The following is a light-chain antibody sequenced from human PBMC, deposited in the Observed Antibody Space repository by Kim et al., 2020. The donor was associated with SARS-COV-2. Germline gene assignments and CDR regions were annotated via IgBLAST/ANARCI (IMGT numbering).Light chain of an antibody. CDR3: QVWDRTTVI. J-gene: IGLJ2*01. Sequence: SYELTQTPSVSVSPGQIASITCSGDELGLKDPSWYQKKAGQPPLLLIYQNIHRPAGIPERFSGSKSGNTATLTISEAQALDEADYYCQVWDRTTVIFGGGTKLTVL. CDR2: QNI. CDR1: ELGLKD. V-gene: IGLV3-1*01.